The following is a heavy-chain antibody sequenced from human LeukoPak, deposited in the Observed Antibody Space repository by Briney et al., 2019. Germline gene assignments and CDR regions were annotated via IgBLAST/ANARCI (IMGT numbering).Heavy chain of an antibody. D-gene: IGHD3-10*01. J-gene: IGHJ4*02. V-gene: IGHV1-46*01. CDR1: GYTFTSYY. CDR3: ARENKGFGD. CDR2: INPSSGTA. Sequence: ASVKVSCKASGYTFTSYYMHWVRQASGQGLEWMGIINPSSGTASYAQKFQGRVTMTRDTSTSTVYVELSSLRSEDTAVYYCARENKGFGDWGQGTLVTVSS.